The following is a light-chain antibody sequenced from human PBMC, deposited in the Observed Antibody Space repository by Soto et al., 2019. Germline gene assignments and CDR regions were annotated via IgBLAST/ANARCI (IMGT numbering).Light chain of an antibody. CDR2: DVT. V-gene: IGLV2-11*01. CDR1: SSDVAIYNS. Sequence: QSALTQPHSVSGSPGQSVTVSCTGTSSDVAIYNSVSWYQHHPGKAPKLMIYDVTKRPSGVPDRFSGSKSGDTASLTISGLQPEDEADYFCCSYAGSYVFGTGTKVTVL. CDR3: CSYAGSYV. J-gene: IGLJ1*01.